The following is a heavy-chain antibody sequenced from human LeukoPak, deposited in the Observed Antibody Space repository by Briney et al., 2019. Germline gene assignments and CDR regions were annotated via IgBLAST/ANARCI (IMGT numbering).Heavy chain of an antibody. V-gene: IGHV3-48*01. D-gene: IGHD3-3*02. Sequence: GGSLRLSCAASGFTFSSYSMNWVRQAPGKGLEWVSYISSSSSTIYYADSVKGRFTISRDNAKNSLYLQMNSLRAEDTAVYYCARDDIFGVVIIYYYGMDVWGQGTTVTVSS. CDR2: ISSSSSTI. CDR3: ARDDIFGVVIIYYYGMDV. J-gene: IGHJ6*02. CDR1: GFTFSSYS.